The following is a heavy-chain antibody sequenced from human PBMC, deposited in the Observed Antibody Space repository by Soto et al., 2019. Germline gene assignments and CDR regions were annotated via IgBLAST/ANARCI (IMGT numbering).Heavy chain of an antibody. CDR2: INPNSGGT. Sequence: ASVKVSCKASGYTFTGYYMHWARQAPGQGLEWMGWINPNSGGTNYAQKFQGRVTMTRDTSISTAYMELSRLRSDDTAVYYCARGRRGYSYGSMDAFDIWGQGTMVTVSS. D-gene: IGHD5-18*01. CDR3: ARGRRGYSYGSMDAFDI. J-gene: IGHJ3*02. V-gene: IGHV1-2*02. CDR1: GYTFTGYY.